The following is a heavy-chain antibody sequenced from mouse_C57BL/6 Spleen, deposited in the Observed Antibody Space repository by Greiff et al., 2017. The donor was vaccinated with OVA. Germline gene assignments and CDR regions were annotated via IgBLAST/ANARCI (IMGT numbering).Heavy chain of an antibody. CDR1: GFTFSDYG. D-gene: IGHD1-1*01. Sequence: EVQLVESGGGLVKPGGSLKLSCAASGFTFSDYGMHWVRQAPEKGLEWVAYISSGSSTIYYADTVKGRFPISRDNAKNTLFLQMTSLRSEDTAMYYCARNDYYGSSYDAMDYWGQGTSVTVSS. J-gene: IGHJ4*01. V-gene: IGHV5-17*01. CDR2: ISSGSSTI. CDR3: ARNDYYGSSYDAMDY.